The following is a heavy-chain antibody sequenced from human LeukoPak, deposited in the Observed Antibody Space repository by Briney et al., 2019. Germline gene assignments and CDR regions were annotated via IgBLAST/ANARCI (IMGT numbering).Heavy chain of an antibody. D-gene: IGHD5-24*01. Sequence: SETLSLTCTVSGGSISSSSYYWGCIRQPPGKGLEWIGSIYYSGSTYYNPPLKSRVTISVDTSKNQFSLKLSSVTAADTAVYYCARHLGYNYGAFDIWGQGTMVTVSS. CDR2: IYYSGST. V-gene: IGHV4-39*01. CDR1: GGSISSSSYY. CDR3: ARHLGYNYGAFDI. J-gene: IGHJ3*02.